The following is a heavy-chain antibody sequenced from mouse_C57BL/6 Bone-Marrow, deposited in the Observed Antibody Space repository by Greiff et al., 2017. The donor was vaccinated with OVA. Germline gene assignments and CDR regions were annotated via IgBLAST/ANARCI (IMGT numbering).Heavy chain of an antibody. J-gene: IGHJ2*01. D-gene: IGHD2-1*01. Sequence: VQLQQSGAELVRPGASVKLSCTASGFNIKDDYMHWVKQRPEQGLEWIGWIDPENGDTEYASKFQGKATITADTSSNTAYLQLSSLTSEDTAVYYCTTVSFYYGNYGYWGQGTTLTVSS. CDR3: TTVSFYYGNYGY. CDR2: IDPENGDT. CDR1: GFNIKDDY. V-gene: IGHV14-4*01.